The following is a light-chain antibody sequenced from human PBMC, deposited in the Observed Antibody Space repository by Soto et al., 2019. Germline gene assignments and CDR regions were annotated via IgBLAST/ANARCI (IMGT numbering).Light chain of an antibody. CDR2: HAS. CDR1: QSVSEK. V-gene: IGKV3-15*01. J-gene: IGKJ1*01. CDR3: QHYGSTPPWT. Sequence: EVVLTQSPAARSSSPGERATLSCRASQSVSEKLAWYQQKPGQAPRLLIYHASARANGIPVRFSGSGSGTELTLTISGLQSEDFAVYYCQHYGSTPPWTFGQGTKVDNK.